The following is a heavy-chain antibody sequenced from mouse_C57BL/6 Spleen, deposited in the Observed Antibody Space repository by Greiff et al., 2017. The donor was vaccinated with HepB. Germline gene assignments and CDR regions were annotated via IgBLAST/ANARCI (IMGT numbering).Heavy chain of an antibody. Sequence: VQLQQSGAELVRPGTSVKVSCKASGYAFTNYLIEWVKQRPGQGLEWIGVINPGSGGTNYNEKFKGKATLTADKSSSTAYMQLSSLTSEDSAVYFGARGDYYGPGFAYWGQGTLVTVSA. CDR3: ARGDYYGPGFAY. J-gene: IGHJ3*01. CDR2: INPGSGGT. D-gene: IGHD1-2*01. V-gene: IGHV1-54*01. CDR1: GYAFTNYL.